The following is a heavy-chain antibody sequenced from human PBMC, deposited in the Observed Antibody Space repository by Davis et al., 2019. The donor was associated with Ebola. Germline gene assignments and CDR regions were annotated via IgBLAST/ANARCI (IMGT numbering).Heavy chain of an antibody. Sequence: GESLKIPCAASGFTFSSYAMSWVRQAPGKGLEWVSGISGSGGSTYYADSVKGRFTISRDNSKNTLYLQMNSLRAEDTAVYYCARERGYSSGWYVPWGQGTLVTVSS. CDR1: GFTFSSYA. D-gene: IGHD6-19*01. CDR3: ARERGYSSGWYVP. CDR2: ISGSGGST. V-gene: IGHV3-23*01. J-gene: IGHJ5*02.